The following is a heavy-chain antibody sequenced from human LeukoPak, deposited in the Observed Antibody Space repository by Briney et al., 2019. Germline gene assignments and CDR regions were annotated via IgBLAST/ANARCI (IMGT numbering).Heavy chain of an antibody. CDR1: GYTFSGYY. V-gene: IGHV1-2*02. Sequence: GASVKVSCRASGYTFSGYYIHWVRQAPGQGLEWMGWIDPNSGGTNFAQKFQGRVTMTRDTSIITAYMELSSLRSDDTAVYFCARLYTWNDNGDYWGQGTLVTVSS. D-gene: IGHD1-20*01. J-gene: IGHJ4*02. CDR3: ARLYTWNDNGDY. CDR2: IDPNSGGT.